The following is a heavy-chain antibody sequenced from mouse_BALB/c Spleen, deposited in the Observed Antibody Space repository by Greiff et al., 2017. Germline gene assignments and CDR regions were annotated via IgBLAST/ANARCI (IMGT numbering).Heavy chain of an antibody. V-gene: IGHV2-9*02. Sequence: QVQLQQSGPGLVAPSQSLSITCTVSGFSLTSYGVHWVRQPPGKGLEWLGVIWAGGSTNYNSALMSRLSISKDNSKSQVFLKMNSLQTDDTAMYYCARGITTATDAMDYWGQGTSVTVSS. D-gene: IGHD1-2*01. CDR3: ARGITTATDAMDY. CDR2: IWAGGST. J-gene: IGHJ4*01. CDR1: GFSLTSYG.